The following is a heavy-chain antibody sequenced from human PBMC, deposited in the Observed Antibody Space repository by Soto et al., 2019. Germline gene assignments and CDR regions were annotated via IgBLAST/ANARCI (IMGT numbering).Heavy chain of an antibody. V-gene: IGHV4-59*01. J-gene: IGHJ2*01. CDR2: IYYSGSA. CDR1: GGSISHYY. Sequence: QVQLQESGPGLVKPSETLSLTCTVSGGSISHYYWSWIRQPPGKGLEWIGYIYYSGSANYNPSLKSRVIISVDTSKNQFSLKLSXXXAXXXXXXXXXXXXXXXXXXXXXDLWGRGTLVTVSS. CDR3: XXXXXXXXXXXXXDL.